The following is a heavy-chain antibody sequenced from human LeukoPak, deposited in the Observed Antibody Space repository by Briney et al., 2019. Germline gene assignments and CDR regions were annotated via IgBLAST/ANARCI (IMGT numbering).Heavy chain of an antibody. CDR3: ARGMGTTTDY. D-gene: IGHD1-26*01. V-gene: IGHV3-66*01. Sequence: PGGSLRLSCTGSGFTFSTSWIHWVRQAPGKGLVWVSVIYSGGSTYYADSVKGRFTTSRDNSKNTLYLQMNSLRAEDTALYYCARGMGTTTDYWGQGTLVTVSS. J-gene: IGHJ4*02. CDR2: IYSGGST. CDR1: GFTFSTSW.